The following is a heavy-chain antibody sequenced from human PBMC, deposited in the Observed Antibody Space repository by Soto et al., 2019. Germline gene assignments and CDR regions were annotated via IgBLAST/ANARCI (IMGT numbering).Heavy chain of an antibody. CDR3: AAFDPGPMGFDP. CDR2: FVVGSGNT. D-gene: IGHD3-9*01. J-gene: IGHJ5*02. Sequence: ASVKVSCXASGFTFSSSAVHWVRQAXGQRLEWIGKFVVGSGNTNYAQKFQERVTITRDMSTSTAYMELSSLRSEDTAFYYCAAFDPGPMGFDPWGQGTLVTVSS. CDR1: GFTFSSSA. V-gene: IGHV1-58*01.